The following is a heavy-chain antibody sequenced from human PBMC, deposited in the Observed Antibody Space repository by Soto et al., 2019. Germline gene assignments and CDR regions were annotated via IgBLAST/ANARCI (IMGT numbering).Heavy chain of an antibody. CDR2: IYYSGST. J-gene: IGHJ5*02. Sequence: QVQLQESGPGLVKPSQTLSLTCTVXXXXXXXXXYYWTWIRQHTGKGLWWIGYIYYSGSTYYTPXXXXXXXXXXXXXXXXXXXXXXSVTAXXTAVYYCAWALDPWGKGTLVTVSS. CDR3: AWALDP. CDR1: XXXXXXXXYY. V-gene: IGHV4-31*01. D-gene: IGHD2-21*02.